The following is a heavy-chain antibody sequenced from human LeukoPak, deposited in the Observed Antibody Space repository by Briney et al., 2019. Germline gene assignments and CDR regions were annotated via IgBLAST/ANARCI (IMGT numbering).Heavy chain of an antibody. D-gene: IGHD4-23*01. CDR3: ARYGNRIDY. CDR2: INPSGGST. CDR1: GYTFTSYD. Sequence: ASVKVSCKASGYTFTSYDINWVRQATGQGLEWMGIINPSGGSTSYAQKFQGRVTMTRDTSTSTVYMELSSLRSEDTAVYYCARYGNRIDYWGQGTLVTVSS. V-gene: IGHV1-46*01. J-gene: IGHJ4*02.